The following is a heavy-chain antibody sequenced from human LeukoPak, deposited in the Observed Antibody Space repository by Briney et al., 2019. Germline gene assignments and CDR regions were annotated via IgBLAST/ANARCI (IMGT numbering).Heavy chain of an antibody. CDR3: ARAEFYGGNFDY. CDR2: IYYSGST. D-gene: IGHD4-23*01. Sequence: SETLSLTCAVYGGSFSGYYWSWIRQPPGKGLEWIGYIYYSGSTNYNPSLKSRVTISVDTSKNQFSLKLSSVTAADTAVYYCARAEFYGGNFDYWGQGTLVTVSS. V-gene: IGHV4-59*01. CDR1: GGSFSGYY. J-gene: IGHJ4*02.